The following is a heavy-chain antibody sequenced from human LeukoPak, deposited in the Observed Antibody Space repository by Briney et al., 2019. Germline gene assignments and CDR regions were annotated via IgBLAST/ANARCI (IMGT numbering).Heavy chain of an antibody. Sequence: SVKVSCKASGGSFSNDAISWVRQAPGQGLEWMGQIIPIYGATNYAQKFEDRVTISMDESPDTANMELSSLRSDDTAVYYCAREARYCEHTSCYPAFGLWGQGTPVTVSS. CDR3: AREARYCEHTSCYPAFGL. CDR2: IIPIYGAT. D-gene: IGHD2-2*01. V-gene: IGHV1-69*05. CDR1: GGSFSNDA. J-gene: IGHJ3*01.